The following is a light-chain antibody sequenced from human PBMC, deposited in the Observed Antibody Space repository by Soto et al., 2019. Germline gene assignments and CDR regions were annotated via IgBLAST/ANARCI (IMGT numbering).Light chain of an antibody. CDR3: QQYSKWRIT. J-gene: IGKJ5*01. V-gene: IGKV3-15*01. CDR2: GIS. Sequence: EMVMTQSPAILSVSPGESATLSCRASQSVNSNYLAWYQQHPGQPPRLLIYGISTRATGIPARFSGSGSGTEFSLTISSLQSEDFAVYYCQQYSKWRITCGQGTRLEIK. CDR1: QSVNSN.